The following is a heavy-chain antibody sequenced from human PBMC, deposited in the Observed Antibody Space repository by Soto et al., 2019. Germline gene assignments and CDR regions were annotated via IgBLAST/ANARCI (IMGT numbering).Heavy chain of an antibody. CDR3: ARHAEDDYYYYGMDV. Sequence: GESLKVSSKGSGYSFTSYWIGWVRQMPGKGLEWMGIIYPGDSDTRYSPSFQGQVTISADKSISTAYLQWSSLKASDTAMYYCARHAEDDYYYYGMDVWGQGTTVTLS. CDR1: GYSFTSYW. V-gene: IGHV5-51*01. J-gene: IGHJ6*02. CDR2: IYPGDSDT.